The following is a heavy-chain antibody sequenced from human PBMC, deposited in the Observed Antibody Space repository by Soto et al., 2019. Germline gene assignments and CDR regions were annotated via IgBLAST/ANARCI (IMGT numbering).Heavy chain of an antibody. Sequence: ASVKVSCKASGYTFTSYAMHWVRQAPGQRLEWMGWINAGNGNTKYSQKFQGRVTITRDTSASTAYMELSSLRSEDTAVYYCAREVMNYYDSSGYYDYFDYWGQGTLVTV. CDR1: GYTFTSYA. CDR2: INAGNGNT. D-gene: IGHD3-22*01. J-gene: IGHJ4*02. CDR3: AREVMNYYDSSGYYDYFDY. V-gene: IGHV1-3*01.